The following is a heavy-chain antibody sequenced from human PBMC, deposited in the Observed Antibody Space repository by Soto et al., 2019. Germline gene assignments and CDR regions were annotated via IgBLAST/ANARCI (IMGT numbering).Heavy chain of an antibody. CDR2: INSDGTIT. J-gene: IGHJ4*02. V-gene: IGHV3-74*01. Sequence: GGSLRLSCAASGFTFSSYWMFWVRQGPGTGLMWVSRINSDGTITDYAESVRGRFTTSRDNAKNTLYLQLNSLRADDTAVYYCAREFYGSAIWGRGTPVTVSS. CDR1: GFTFSSYW. CDR3: AREFYGSAI. D-gene: IGHD3-10*01.